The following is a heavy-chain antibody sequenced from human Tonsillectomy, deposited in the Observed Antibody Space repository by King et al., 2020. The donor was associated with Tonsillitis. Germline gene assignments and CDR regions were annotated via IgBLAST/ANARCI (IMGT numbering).Heavy chain of an antibody. D-gene: IGHD6-19*01. Sequence: QLQESGPGLVKPSETLSLTCTVSGGSISSYYWSWIRQPPGKALEWIGYIYYSGSTNYNPSLKSRVTISVDTSKNQFSLKLSSVTAADTAVYYCARLPQVSSGWYSDYYYGMDVWGQGTTVTVSS. J-gene: IGHJ6*02. V-gene: IGHV4-59*08. CDR2: IYYSGST. CDR3: ARLPQVSSGWYSDYYYGMDV. CDR1: GGSISSYY.